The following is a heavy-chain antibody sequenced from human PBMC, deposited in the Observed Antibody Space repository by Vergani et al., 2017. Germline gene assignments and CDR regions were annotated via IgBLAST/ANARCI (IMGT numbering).Heavy chain of an antibody. V-gene: IGHV3-33*01. CDR1: AFTFSSYG. CDR3: ARRLITFGGVISP. Sequence: QVQLVESGGGVVQPGRSLRLSCASSAFTFSSYGMHWVRQAPGKGLEWVAVIWYDGSNKYYADSVKGRFTISRDNSKNTLYLQMNSLRAEDTAVYYCARRLITFGGVISPWGQGTLVTVSS. D-gene: IGHD3-16*02. J-gene: IGHJ5*02. CDR2: IWYDGSNK.